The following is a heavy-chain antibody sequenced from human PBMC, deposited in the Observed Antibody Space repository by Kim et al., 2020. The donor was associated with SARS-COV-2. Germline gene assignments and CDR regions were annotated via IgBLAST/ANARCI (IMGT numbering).Heavy chain of an antibody. CDR2: ISYDGTSK. D-gene: IGHD1-1*01. CDR3: ARDRAGTDIDH. V-gene: IGHV3-30*03. J-gene: IGHJ4*02. Sequence: GGSLRLSCVASGITFSRSGMHWVCQAPGKGLDWVAFISYDGTSKDYTDAVKGRFTISRDNSKNTLYLQMNTLRGEDSAVYYCARDRAGTDIDHWGQGALVTVSS. CDR1: GITFSRSG.